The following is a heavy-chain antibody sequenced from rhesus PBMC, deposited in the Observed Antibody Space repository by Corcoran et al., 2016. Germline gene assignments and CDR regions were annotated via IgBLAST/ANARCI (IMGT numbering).Heavy chain of an antibody. Sequence: EVQLVETGGGLVQPGGSLKLSCAASGFTFNLYGMNWVRQAPGKGLQWVSAINIGGASTDYADSVKCRFTNSRDNSKNPLSLQMNSLIAEDTAVYFCAKAYSSGPPFDYGGQGVLVTVSS. CDR3: AKAYSSGPPFDY. CDR2: INIGGAST. D-gene: IGHD6-31*01. J-gene: IGHJ4*01. CDR1: GFTFNLYG. V-gene: IGHV3S5*01.